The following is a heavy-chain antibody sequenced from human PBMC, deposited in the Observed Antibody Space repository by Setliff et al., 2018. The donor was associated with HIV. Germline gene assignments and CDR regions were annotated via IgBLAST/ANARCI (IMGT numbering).Heavy chain of an antibody. D-gene: IGHD3-10*01. Sequence: PSETLSLTFAVSGYSISSGCYWGWIRQPPGKWLEWIGSMYHTGSTYYSPSLNSRFTISVDTSKNQFSLKLRSVTAADTAVYYCARDNSYYYGSGSHYWYGMDVWGQGTTVTVSS. CDR3: ARDNSYYYGSGSHYWYGMDV. CDR1: GYSISSGCY. CDR2: MYHTGST. V-gene: IGHV4-38-2*02. J-gene: IGHJ6*01.